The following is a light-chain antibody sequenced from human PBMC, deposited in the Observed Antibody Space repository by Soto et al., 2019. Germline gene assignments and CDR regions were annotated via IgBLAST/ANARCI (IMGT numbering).Light chain of an antibody. CDR1: QSISGY. Sequence: DIQMTQSPSSLSSSVGERVTLTCRASQSISGYLAWYQQKPGKAPKLLIYGASYLQSGVPSRFSGSGSGTAFILTISILQPEDFAVYYYQHSYSTPPTFGQGTRLEIK. V-gene: IGKV1-39*01. CDR2: GAS. CDR3: QHSYSTPPT. J-gene: IGKJ5*01.